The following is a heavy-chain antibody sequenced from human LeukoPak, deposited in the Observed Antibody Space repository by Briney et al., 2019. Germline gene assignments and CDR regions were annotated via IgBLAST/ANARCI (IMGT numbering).Heavy chain of an antibody. CDR2: IIPMYGTA. J-gene: IGHJ4*01. D-gene: IGHD6-13*01. CDR1: GGTLSSYA. Sequence: SVKVSCKASGGTLSSYAISWVRQAPGQGLEWMGGIIPMYGTANYAQKFQGRVTITADESTSTAYMELSSLRSEDTAVYYCARGSVIAAAGNYFDYWGQEPWSPSPQ. CDR3: ARGSVIAAAGNYFDY. V-gene: IGHV1-69*13.